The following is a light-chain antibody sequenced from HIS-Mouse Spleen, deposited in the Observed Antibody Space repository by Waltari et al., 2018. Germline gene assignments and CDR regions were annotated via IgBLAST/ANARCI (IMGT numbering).Light chain of an antibody. Sequence: QSALTQPASVSGSPGQSITIACTGTSRYGGSYNLVSCYQQHPGKAPKLMIYEGSKRPSGVSNRFSGSKSGNTASLTISGLQAEDEADYYCCSYAGSSTWVFGGGTKLTVL. V-gene: IGLV2-23*01. CDR1: SRYGGSYNL. J-gene: IGLJ3*02. CDR3: CSYAGSSTWV. CDR2: EGS.